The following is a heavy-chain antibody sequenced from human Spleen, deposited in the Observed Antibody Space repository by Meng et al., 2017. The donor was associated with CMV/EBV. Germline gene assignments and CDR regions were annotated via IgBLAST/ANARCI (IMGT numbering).Heavy chain of an antibody. J-gene: IGHJ5*02. CDR3: ARDVAQGGPNWFDP. D-gene: IGHD2-15*01. CDR1: GFTFSSYE. V-gene: IGHV3-48*03. CDR2: ISSSGSTI. Sequence: GESLKISCAASGFTFSSYEMNWVRQAPGKGLEWVSYISSSGSTIYYADSVKGRFTISRDNAKNSLYLQMNGLRAEDTAVYYCARDVAQGGPNWFDPWGQGTLVTVSS.